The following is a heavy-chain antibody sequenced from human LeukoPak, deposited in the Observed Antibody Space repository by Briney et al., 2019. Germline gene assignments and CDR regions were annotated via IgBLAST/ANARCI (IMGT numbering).Heavy chain of an antibody. D-gene: IGHD6-13*01. V-gene: IGHV1-2*05. CDR3: ARYSSSWYGLGY. J-gene: IGHJ4*02. CDR1: GYTFTGYY. CDR2: INPNSGGT. Sequence: ASVKVSCKASGYTFTGYYMHWVRQAPGQGLEWMGRINPNSGGTNYAQKFQGRVTMTRDTRISTAYMELSRLRSDDTDVYYCARYSSSWYGLGYGGQGTLVTVSS.